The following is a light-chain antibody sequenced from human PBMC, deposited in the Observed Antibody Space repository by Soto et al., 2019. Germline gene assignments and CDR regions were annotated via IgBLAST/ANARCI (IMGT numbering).Light chain of an antibody. J-gene: IGLJ1*01. CDR2: EVN. CDR1: SSDVGGYKD. V-gene: IGLV2-14*01. CDR3: NSYTSSTTYV. Sequence: QSVRTKAGSVSGSPGQSVTISCTGTSSDVGGYKDVSWYQQHPGKVPKLMIYEVNNRPSGVSNRFSGSKSGNTASLTISGLQAEDEADYYCNSYTSSTTYVFGTGT.